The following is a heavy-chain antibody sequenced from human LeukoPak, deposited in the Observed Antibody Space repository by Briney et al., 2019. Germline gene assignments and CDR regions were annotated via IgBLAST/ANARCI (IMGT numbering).Heavy chain of an antibody. CDR3: AKRAGSASYRWSFDY. D-gene: IGHD3-22*01. Sequence: PGGSLSHSRAPSGFTSSTYAMSCVRQAPGKRLEWVSAISGSGGCTYYADCVKGRFTISRDISMNTLNLQMNSLRTEDTAVYYCAKRAGSASYRWSFDYWGQGNLVTVSS. CDR1: GFTSSTYA. V-gene: IGHV3-23*01. J-gene: IGHJ4*02. CDR2: ISGSGGCT.